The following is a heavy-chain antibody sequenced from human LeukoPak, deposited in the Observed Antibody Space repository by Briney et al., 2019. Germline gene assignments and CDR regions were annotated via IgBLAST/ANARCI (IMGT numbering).Heavy chain of an antibody. J-gene: IGHJ4*02. CDR2: ISYDGSNK. Sequence: GGSLRLSCAASGFIFSGYAMHWVRQAPGKGLEWVAVISYDGSNKYYADSVKGRFTISRDNSKNTLYLQMNSLRAEDTAVYYCARRESSSLAPLVDYWGQGTLVTVSS. D-gene: IGHD6-6*01. CDR1: GFIFSGYA. V-gene: IGHV3-30-3*01. CDR3: ARRESSSLAPLVDY.